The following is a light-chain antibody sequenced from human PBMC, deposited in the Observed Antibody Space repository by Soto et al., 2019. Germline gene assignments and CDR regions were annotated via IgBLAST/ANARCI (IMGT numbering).Light chain of an antibody. CDR2: GAS. Sequence: EIVLTPSTGTLSLSPGERATLSCRASQSVSSSYLAWYQQKPGQAPRLLIYGASSRATGIPDRFSGSGSGTDFTLTICRLEPEDFVVYYCQQYGSSRWTFGQGTKVDIK. V-gene: IGKV3-20*01. CDR1: QSVSSSY. J-gene: IGKJ1*01. CDR3: QQYGSSRWT.